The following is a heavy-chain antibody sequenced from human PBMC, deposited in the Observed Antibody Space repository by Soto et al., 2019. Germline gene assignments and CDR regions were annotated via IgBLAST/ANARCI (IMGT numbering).Heavy chain of an antibody. CDR2: ISGSGGST. Sequence: EVQLLESGGGLVQPGGSLRLSCAASGFTFSSYAMSWVRQAPGKGLGWVSAISGSGGSTYYADSVKGRFTISRDNSKNTLYLQMNSLRAEDTAVYYCAKVEDIVVVTAILGYWGQGTLVTVSS. CDR1: GFTFSSYA. D-gene: IGHD2-21*02. CDR3: AKVEDIVVVTAILGY. V-gene: IGHV3-23*01. J-gene: IGHJ4*02.